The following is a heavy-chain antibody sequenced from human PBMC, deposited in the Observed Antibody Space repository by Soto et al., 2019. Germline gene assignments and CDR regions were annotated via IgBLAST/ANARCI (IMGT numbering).Heavy chain of an antibody. CDR1: GFTFDYFA. V-gene: IGHV3-9*01. CDR2: ADWNSGST. CDR3: VKGRGSYEVKFGMDV. D-gene: IGHD6-25*01. Sequence: XLRLSCAASGFTFDYFAMHWVRQAPGKGLEWVSGADWNSGSTAYADSVKGRFTISRDNARNSLYLQMNSLRAEDTALYYCVKGRGSYEVKFGMDVWGQGTTVTVSS. J-gene: IGHJ6*02.